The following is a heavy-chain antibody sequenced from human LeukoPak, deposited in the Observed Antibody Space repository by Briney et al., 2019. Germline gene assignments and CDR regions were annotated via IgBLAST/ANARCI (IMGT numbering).Heavy chain of an antibody. CDR2: ISWNSGSI. D-gene: IGHD5-18*01. CDR3: AKDREFRSYGYYFDY. V-gene: IGHV3-9*01. Sequence: GGSLRLSCAASGFTFDDYAMHWVRQVPGKGLEWVSGISWNSGSIGYADSVKGRFTISRDNAKNSLYLQMNSLRAEDTALYYCAKDREFRSYGYYFDYWGQGTLVTVSS. CDR1: GFTFDDYA. J-gene: IGHJ4*02.